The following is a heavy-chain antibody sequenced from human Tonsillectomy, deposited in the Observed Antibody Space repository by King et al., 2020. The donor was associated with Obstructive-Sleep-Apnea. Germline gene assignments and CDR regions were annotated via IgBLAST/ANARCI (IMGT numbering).Heavy chain of an antibody. CDR3: ARDNGSGSYFPFDH. Sequence: QLQESGPGLVKPSQTLSLTCTVSGGSISSGAYYWSWLRQNPGKGLEWFGYIYYSGSTYYNPTLKSRVTISVYTSKNQFSLKLCSVTAADTAVYYCARDNGSGSYFPFDHWGQGTLVTVSS. CDR1: GGSISSGAYY. D-gene: IGHD3-10*01. J-gene: IGHJ4*02. CDR2: IYYSGST. V-gene: IGHV4-31*03.